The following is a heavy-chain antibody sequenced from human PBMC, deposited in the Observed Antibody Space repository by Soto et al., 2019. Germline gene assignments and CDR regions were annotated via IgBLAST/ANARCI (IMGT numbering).Heavy chain of an antibody. D-gene: IGHD2-2*01. J-gene: IGHJ4*02. V-gene: IGHV4-34*01. CDR1: GQSFSGHT. Sequence: QVQLQQWGAGLLKPSETLSLTCAVYGQSFSGHTWSWIRQSPGKGLEWIGETSQSGSTYYNPSLKTRVTISADTSKNQFPLTLSSVTAADTGVFYCARGSGIAVIPGELEDVHYDYWGQGTLVSVSS. CDR3: ARGSGIAVIPGELEDVHYDY. CDR2: TSQSGST.